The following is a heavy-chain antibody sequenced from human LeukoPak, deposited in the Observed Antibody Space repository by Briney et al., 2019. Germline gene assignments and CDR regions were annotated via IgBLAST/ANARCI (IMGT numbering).Heavy chain of an antibody. V-gene: IGHV5-51*01. D-gene: IGHD3-10*01. CDR1: GYSFTSYW. Sequence: GESLNISCNGSGYSFTSYWIGWVRQMRGKGLEWMGIIYPGDSDSRYSPSFQGQVTFSADKSINTASLQWSSLKASDTAMYYCARPASGNYSPFDIWGHGTMVIVSS. CDR3: ARPASGNYSPFDI. J-gene: IGHJ3*02. CDR2: IYPGDSDS.